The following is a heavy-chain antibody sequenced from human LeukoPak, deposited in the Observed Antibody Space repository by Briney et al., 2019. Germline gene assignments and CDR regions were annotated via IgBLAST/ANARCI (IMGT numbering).Heavy chain of an antibody. CDR1: GYSISSGYY. J-gene: IGHJ4*02. Sequence: PSETLSLTCAVSGYSISSGYYWGWIRQPPGKGLEWIGSIYHSGSTYYNPSLKSRVTISVDTSKNQFSLKLSSVTAADTAVYYRARHPSLPYFDYWGQGTLVTVSS. V-gene: IGHV4-38-2*01. CDR2: IYHSGST. CDR3: ARHPSLPYFDY. D-gene: IGHD1-26*01.